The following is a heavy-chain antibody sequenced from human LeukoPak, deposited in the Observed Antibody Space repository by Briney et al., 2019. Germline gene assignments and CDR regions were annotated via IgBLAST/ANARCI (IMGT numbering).Heavy chain of an antibody. CDR1: GVSFTTYY. V-gene: IGHV4-4*07. J-gene: IGHJ3*01. D-gene: IGHD1-26*01. Sequence: PSETLSLTCTVSGVSFTTYYWTWIRQPAGKGPEWIWRIYSSGNANYNPSLESRVTMSIDTSKHQFSLKLNSVTAADTAVYFCARERGILRGDAFDLWGQGTMVTVSS. CDR2: IYSSGNA. CDR3: ARERGILRGDAFDL.